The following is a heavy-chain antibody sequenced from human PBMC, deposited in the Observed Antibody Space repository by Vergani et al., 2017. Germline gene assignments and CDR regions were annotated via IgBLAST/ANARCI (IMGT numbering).Heavy chain of an antibody. D-gene: IGHD2-2*01. J-gene: IGHJ4*02. Sequence: QVQLQQWGAGLLKPSETLSLTCAVYGGSFSGYYWSWIRQPPGKGLEWIGSIYYSGSTYYNPSLKSRVTISVDTSKNQFSLKLSSVTAADTAVYYCARVFTRLFDYWGQGTLVTVSS. CDR3: ARVFTRLFDY. CDR2: IYYSGST. CDR1: GGSFSGYY. V-gene: IGHV4-34*01.